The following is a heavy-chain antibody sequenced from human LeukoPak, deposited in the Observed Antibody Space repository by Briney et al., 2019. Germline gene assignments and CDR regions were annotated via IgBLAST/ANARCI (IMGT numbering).Heavy chain of an antibody. CDR3: ARDYDTSGSYFDFFDY. J-gene: IGHJ4*02. Sequence: GGSLRLSCAASGFIFTSNRMNWVRQAPGKGLEWVANIKHDGSEQIYVDSVKGRFTISRDNSKNAFLQMNSLRAEDTAVYYCARDYDTSGSYFDFFDYWGQGTLVTVSS. CDR1: GFIFTSNR. D-gene: IGHD3-22*01. V-gene: IGHV3-7*01. CDR2: IKHDGSEQ.